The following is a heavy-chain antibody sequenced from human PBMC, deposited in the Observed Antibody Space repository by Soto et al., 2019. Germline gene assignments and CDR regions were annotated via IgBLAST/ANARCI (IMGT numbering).Heavy chain of an antibody. CDR3: ARAATAYYGSGSYYFDY. CDR1: GSSVSSGSYY. V-gene: IGHV4-61*01. CDR2: IYYSGST. J-gene: IGHJ4*02. Sequence: SETLSLTCTVSGSSVSSGSYYWSWLRQPPGKGLEWIGYIYYSGSTNYNPSRKSRVTISVDTSKNQFSLKLSSVTAADTAVYYCARAATAYYGSGSYYFDYWGQGTLVTVSS. D-gene: IGHD3-10*01.